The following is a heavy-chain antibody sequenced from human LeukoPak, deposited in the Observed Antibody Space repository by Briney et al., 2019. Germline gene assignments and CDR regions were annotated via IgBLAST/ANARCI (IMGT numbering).Heavy chain of an antibody. CDR3: ARGRSKYYGMDV. Sequence: SETLSLTCAVYGGSFSGYYWSWIRQPPGKGLEWIGETNHSGSTNYNPSLKSRVTISVDTSKNQFSLKLSSVTAADTAVYYCARGRSKYYGMDVWGQGTTVTVSS. V-gene: IGHV4-34*01. D-gene: IGHD6-13*01. CDR1: GGSFSGYY. CDR2: TNHSGST. J-gene: IGHJ6*02.